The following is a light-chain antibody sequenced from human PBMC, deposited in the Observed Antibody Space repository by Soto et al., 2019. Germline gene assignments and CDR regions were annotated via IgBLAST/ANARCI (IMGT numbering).Light chain of an antibody. CDR3: QQYNSYPYT. J-gene: IGKJ2*01. V-gene: IGKV1-5*03. CDR2: KAS. CDR1: QSISSW. Sequence: DIQMTQSPSPLSVSVGDRVTITCRASQSISSWLAWYQQKPGKAPKLLIYKASSLESGVPSRFSGSGSGTEFTLTISSLQPDDFATYYCQQYNSYPYTFGQGTKLEIK.